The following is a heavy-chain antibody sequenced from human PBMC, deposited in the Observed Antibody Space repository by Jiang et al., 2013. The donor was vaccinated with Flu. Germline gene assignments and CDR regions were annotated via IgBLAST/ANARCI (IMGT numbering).Heavy chain of an antibody. D-gene: IGHD2-15*01. V-gene: IGHV4-39*01. CDR3: ANQGYCSGGSCYVGVADY. CDR2: IYYSGST. Sequence: GLVKPSETLSLTCTVSGGSISSSSYYWGWIRQPPGKGLEWIGSIYYSGSTYYNPSLKSRVTISVDTSKNQFSLKLSSVTAADTAVYYCANQGYCSGGSCYVGVADYWGQGTLVTVSS. J-gene: IGHJ4*02. CDR1: GGSISSSSYY.